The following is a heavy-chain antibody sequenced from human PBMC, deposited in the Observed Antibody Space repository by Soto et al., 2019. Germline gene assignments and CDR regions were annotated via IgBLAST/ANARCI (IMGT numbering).Heavy chain of an antibody. J-gene: IGHJ6*02. V-gene: IGHV3-23*01. CDR3: AKSVTQWRYGMDV. D-gene: IGHD6-19*01. CDR2: ITFTGGTT. Sequence: EVQLLESGGDLVQPGGSLRLSCAASGFTVSAYGMTWVRQTPGKGLEWVSGITFTGGTTYYADSVKGRFTISRDNSKNTVYLQMNSLRAEDTAVDYCAKSVTQWRYGMDVWGQGTTVTVSS. CDR1: GFTVSAYG.